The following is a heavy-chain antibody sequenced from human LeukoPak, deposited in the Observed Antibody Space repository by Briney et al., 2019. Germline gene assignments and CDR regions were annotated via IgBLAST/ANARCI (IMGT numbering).Heavy chain of an antibody. J-gene: IGHJ1*01. CDR3: VGIVITEPRVEH. CDR1: GDSIDNPTVY. CDR2: IYSSSST. Sequence: SETLSLTCALSGDSIDNPTVYWSWTRQQAGRGLESIGCIYSSSSTTNNPALQRRLAISVDSTKIRFSLKLNSGTAADTAVYFCVGIVITEPRVEHWGQGTLVSVSS. D-gene: IGHD3-10*01. V-gene: IGHV4-61*02.